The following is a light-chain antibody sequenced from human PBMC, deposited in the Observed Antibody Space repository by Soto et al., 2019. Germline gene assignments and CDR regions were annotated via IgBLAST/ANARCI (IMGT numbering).Light chain of an antibody. CDR2: DVG. Sequence: QSVLSQPASVSGSPGQSIAIFCTGTSSVVGAYNFVSWYQQHPDQAPKLILYDVGNRPPGVSNRFSGSKSGDSASLTISGLQAEDEADSYCSSYTTIKTYVFGTGTKVTVL. J-gene: IGLJ1*01. CDR1: SSVVGAYNF. V-gene: IGLV2-14*01. CDR3: SSYTTIKTYV.